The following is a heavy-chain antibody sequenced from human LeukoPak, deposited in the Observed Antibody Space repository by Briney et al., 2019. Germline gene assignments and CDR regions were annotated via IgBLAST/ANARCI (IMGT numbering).Heavy chain of an antibody. Sequence: GRSLRLSCAASGFTFITYVMHWVRQAPGKGLEWVAVISYDGSNKYYADSLRGRFTISRDNSKNTLYLQMNSLRAEDTAVFYCARGRRRDANTFDAFDIWGQGTMVTVSS. J-gene: IGHJ3*02. CDR3: ARGRRRDANTFDAFDI. V-gene: IGHV3-33*01. D-gene: IGHD5-24*01. CDR1: GFTFITYV. CDR2: ISYDGSNK.